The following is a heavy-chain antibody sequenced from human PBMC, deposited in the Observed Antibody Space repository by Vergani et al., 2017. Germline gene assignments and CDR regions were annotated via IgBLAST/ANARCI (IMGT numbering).Heavy chain of an antibody. J-gene: IGHJ5*02. V-gene: IGHV4-30-4*01. CDR3: ARDLGYYGSGRYFWFDP. CDR1: GGSISSGDYY. CDR2: IYYSGST. Sequence: QVQLQESGPGLVKPSQTLSLTCTVSGGSISSGDYYWSWIRQPPGKGLEWIGYIYYSGSTYYNPSLKSRVTISVDTSKNQFSLKLSSVTAADTAVYYCARDLGYYGSGRYFWFDPWGQGTLVTVSS. D-gene: IGHD3-10*01.